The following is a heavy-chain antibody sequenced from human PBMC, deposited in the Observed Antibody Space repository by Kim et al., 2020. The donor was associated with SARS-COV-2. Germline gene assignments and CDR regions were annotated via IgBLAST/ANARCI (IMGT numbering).Heavy chain of an antibody. CDR3: ARDDNDYGDNYYYYGMDV. Sequence: GGSLRLSCAASGFTFSSYGMHWVRQAPGKGLEWVAVIWYDGSNKYYADSVKGRFTISRDNSKNTLYLQMNSLRAEDTAVYYCARDDNDYGDNYYYYGMDVWGQGTTVTVSS. CDR2: IWYDGSNK. J-gene: IGHJ6*02. CDR1: GFTFSSYG. D-gene: IGHD4-17*01. V-gene: IGHV3-33*01.